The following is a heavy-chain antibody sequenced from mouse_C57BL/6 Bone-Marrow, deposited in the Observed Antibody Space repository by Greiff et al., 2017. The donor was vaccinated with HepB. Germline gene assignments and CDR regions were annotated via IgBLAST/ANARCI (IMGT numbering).Heavy chain of an antibody. CDR2: IYPRSGNT. D-gene: IGHD1-1*01. Sequence: QVHVKQSGAELARPGASVKLSCKASGYTFTSYGISWVKQRTGQGLEWIGEIYPRSGNTYYNEKFKGKATLTADKSSSTAYMELRSLTSEDSAVYFCSHYYGSSFFAYWGQGTLVTVSA. V-gene: IGHV1-81*01. J-gene: IGHJ3*01. CDR3: SHYYGSSFFAY. CDR1: GYTFTSYG.